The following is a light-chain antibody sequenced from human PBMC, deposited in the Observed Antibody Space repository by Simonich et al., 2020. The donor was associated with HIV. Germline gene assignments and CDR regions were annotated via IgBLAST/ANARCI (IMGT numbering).Light chain of an antibody. J-gene: IGLJ2*01. V-gene: IGLV3-25*03. Sequence: SYELTQPPSVSLSPGQTARITCSGDALPKQYTYWYQQKPCQGPVLVIKKDSERPSGMPERFSGSSSGTIATLTISGVQAEDEADYYCQSADSSGSYVVFGGGTKLTVL. CDR1: ALPKQY. CDR2: KDS. CDR3: QSADSSGSYVV.